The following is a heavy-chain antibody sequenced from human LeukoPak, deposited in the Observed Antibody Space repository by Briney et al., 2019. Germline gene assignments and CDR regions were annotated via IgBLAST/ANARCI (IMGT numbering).Heavy chain of an antibody. CDR1: GGTFSSYA. Sequence: GASVKVSCKASGGTFSSYAISWVRQAPGQGLEWMGGIIPIFGTANYAQKFQGRVTITADKSTSTAYMELSSLRSEDAAVYYCAGEEGGWYGVDYWGQGTLVTVSS. CDR3: AGEEGGWYGVDY. CDR2: IIPIFGTA. J-gene: IGHJ4*02. D-gene: IGHD6-19*01. V-gene: IGHV1-69*06.